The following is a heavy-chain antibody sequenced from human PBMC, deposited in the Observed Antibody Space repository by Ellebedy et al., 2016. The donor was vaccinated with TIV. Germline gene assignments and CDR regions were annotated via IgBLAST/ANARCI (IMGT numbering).Heavy chain of an antibody. J-gene: IGHJ4*02. CDR2: IDLSRGDT. V-gene: IGHV1-46*01. Sequence: AASVKVSCKAPAYTSSNFYFNWVRQAPGQGLEWMGLIDLSRGDTFYAQNFQGRVTMTSDTSTSTVYMELRVLRSADTAVYYYAKAPVKIYGYNDYEIDYWGQGTLVTVSS. D-gene: IGHD5-24*01. CDR1: AYTSSNFY. CDR3: AKAPVKIYGYNDYEIDY.